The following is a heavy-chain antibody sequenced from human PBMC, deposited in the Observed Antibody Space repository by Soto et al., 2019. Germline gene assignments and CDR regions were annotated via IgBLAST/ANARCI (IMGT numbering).Heavy chain of an antibody. V-gene: IGHV1-46*01. CDR2: INTSGGGT. D-gene: IGHD2-8*02. CDR3: ARGPGASGLDV. J-gene: IGHJ6*02. CDR1: GYTFTSSY. Sequence: ASVKVSCKASGYTFTSSYIHWVRQAPGQGFEWMGIINTSGGGTGYSQKLQGRVTLTRDTSTRTVYMELNSLRSDDTAVYYCARGPGASGLDVWGQGTTVTVSS.